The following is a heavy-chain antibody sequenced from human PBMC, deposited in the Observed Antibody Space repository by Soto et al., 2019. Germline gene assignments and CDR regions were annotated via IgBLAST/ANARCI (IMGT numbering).Heavy chain of an antibody. CDR1: GGTFNSSA. CDR3: ARAGGESYNLDYYYGMDV. CDR2: IIPIFGTA. V-gene: IGHV1-69*13. J-gene: IGHJ6*02. Sequence: SVKVSFKASGGTFNSSAISWVRQAPVEGLEWMGGIIPIFGTANYAQKFEGRVTITADESTSTAYMELSGLRSEDTAVYYCARAGGESYNLDYYYGMDVRGQGATVTVSS. D-gene: IGHD2-8*02.